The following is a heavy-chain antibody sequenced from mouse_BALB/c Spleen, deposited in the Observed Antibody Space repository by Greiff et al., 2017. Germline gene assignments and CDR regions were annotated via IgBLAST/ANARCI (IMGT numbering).Heavy chain of an antibody. CDR2: IRNKANGYTT. V-gene: IGHV7-3*02. D-gene: IGHD2-2*01. J-gene: IGHJ1*01. CDR3: ARDYYGYEGYFDV. CDR1: GFTFTDYY. Sequence: EVQRVESGGGLVQPGGSLRLSCATSGFTFTDYYMSWVRQPPGKALEWLGFIRNKANGYTTEYSASVKGRFTISRDNSQSILYLQMNTLRAEDSATYYCARDYYGYEGYFDVWGAGTTVTVSS.